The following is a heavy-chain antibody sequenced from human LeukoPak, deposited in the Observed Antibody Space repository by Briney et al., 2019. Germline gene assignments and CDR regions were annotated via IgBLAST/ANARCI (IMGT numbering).Heavy chain of an antibody. Sequence: GGSLRLSCATSGFTFSSHAMSWVRQAPGEGLEWVCTISGGGGSTYYADSVKGRFTISRDNARNTLYLQMNSLRAEDTAVYYCAREPRGRGLDYWGQGTLVTVSS. CDR2: ISGGGGST. D-gene: IGHD3-10*01. V-gene: IGHV3-23*01. CDR3: AREPRGRGLDY. CDR1: GFTFSSHA. J-gene: IGHJ4*02.